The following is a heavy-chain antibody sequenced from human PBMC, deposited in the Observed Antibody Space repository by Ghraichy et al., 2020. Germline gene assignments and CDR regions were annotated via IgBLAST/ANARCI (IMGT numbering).Heavy chain of an antibody. CDR3: ARAGAGRRDYFDH. Sequence: SETLSLTCTVSGGSIGNSYWNWIRQPPGKGLEWIGYIYYGGNNFNPSLKSRVTMSVDTSKNQFSLKLTSMTAADMAVYYCARAGAGRRDYFDHWGPGTLVTVSS. CDR2: IYYGGN. V-gene: IGHV4-59*01. D-gene: IGHD6-19*01. J-gene: IGHJ4*02. CDR1: GGSIGNSY.